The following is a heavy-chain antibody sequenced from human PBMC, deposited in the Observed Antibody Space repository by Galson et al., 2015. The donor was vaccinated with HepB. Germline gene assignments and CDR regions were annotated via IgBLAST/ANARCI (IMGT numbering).Heavy chain of an antibody. CDR1: GGTFSSYA. Sequence: SVKVSCKASGGTFSSYAISWVRQTPGQGLEWMGRIIPILGIANYAQKFQGRVTITADKSTSTAYMELSSLRSEDTAVYYCARDTGSLGYGDYAGWGMDVWGQGTTVTVSS. V-gene: IGHV1-69*04. J-gene: IGHJ6*02. CDR2: IIPILGIA. D-gene: IGHD4-17*01. CDR3: ARDTGSLGYGDYAGWGMDV.